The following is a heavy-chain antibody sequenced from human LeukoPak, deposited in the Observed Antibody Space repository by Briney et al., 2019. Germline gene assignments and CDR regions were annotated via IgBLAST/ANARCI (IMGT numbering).Heavy chain of an antibody. J-gene: IGHJ4*01. Sequence: GGSLRLSCAASGLTFSNSAMSWVRQAPGQGLEWVSTLSGSGITTYYAASVKGRFTISRDNSKHSLYLQMHSLSAEDTAVYYCAKGIYSSGWSYFDYWGHGTLVTVSS. CDR3: AKGIYSSGWSYFDY. CDR1: GLTFSNSA. V-gene: IGHV3-23*01. CDR2: LSGSGITT. D-gene: IGHD6-19*01.